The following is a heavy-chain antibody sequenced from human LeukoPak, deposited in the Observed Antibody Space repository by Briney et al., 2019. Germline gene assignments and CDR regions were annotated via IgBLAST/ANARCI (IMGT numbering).Heavy chain of an antibody. V-gene: IGHV4-59*08. CDR2: IYYSGTT. Sequence: SETLSLTCTVSGGSINSYYWSWIRQPPGKGLEWIGYIYYSGTTNYNPSLKSRVTISVDTSKSQFSLKLSSVTAADTAVYYCARRPIGPHAFDIWGQGTMVTVSS. J-gene: IGHJ3*02. D-gene: IGHD2-15*01. CDR3: ARRPIGPHAFDI. CDR1: GGSINSYY.